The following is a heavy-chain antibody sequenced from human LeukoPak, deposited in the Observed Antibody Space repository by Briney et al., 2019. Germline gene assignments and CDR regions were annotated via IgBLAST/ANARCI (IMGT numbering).Heavy chain of an antibody. J-gene: IGHJ3*02. Sequence: PSQTLSLTCTVSGGSISSGGYYWSWIRQHPGKGLEWLGYIYYSGSTYYNPSLKSRVTISVDTSKNQFSLKLSSVTAADTAVYYCARGPNDYGDYYGAFDIWGQGTMVTVSS. D-gene: IGHD4-17*01. CDR2: IYYSGST. CDR1: GGSISSGGYY. CDR3: ARGPNDYGDYYGAFDI. V-gene: IGHV4-31*03.